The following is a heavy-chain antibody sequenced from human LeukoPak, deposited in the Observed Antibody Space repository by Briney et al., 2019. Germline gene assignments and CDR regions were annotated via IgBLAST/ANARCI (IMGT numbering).Heavy chain of an antibody. J-gene: IGHJ5*02. CDR1: GGSIRSGNYY. D-gene: IGHD1-26*01. Sequence: SETLSLTCTVSGGSIRSGNYYWSWIRQHSGKGLEWIGYIYYTGSTDYNPPLKSRLTISMDTSNNQFSLKLRSVTAADTAVYYCARESGVGSNWFDPWGQGTLVTVSS. CDR3: ARESGVGSNWFDP. V-gene: IGHV4-31*03. CDR2: IYYTGST.